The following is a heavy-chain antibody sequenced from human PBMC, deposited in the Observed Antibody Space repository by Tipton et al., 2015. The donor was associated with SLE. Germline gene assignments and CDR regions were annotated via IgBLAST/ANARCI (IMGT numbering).Heavy chain of an antibody. V-gene: IGHV4-59*01. CDR1: GGSISSYY. D-gene: IGHD5-24*01. CDR3: ARGMRSYFDY. Sequence: LRLSCTVSGGSISSYYWSWIRQPPGKGLEWIGYIYYCGSTNYNPSLKSRVTISVDTSKNQFSLKLSSVTAADTAVYYCARGMRSYFDYWGQGTLVTVSS. J-gene: IGHJ4*02. CDR2: IYYCGST.